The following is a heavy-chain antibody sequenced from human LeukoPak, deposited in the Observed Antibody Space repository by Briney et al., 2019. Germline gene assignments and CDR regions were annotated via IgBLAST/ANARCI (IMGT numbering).Heavy chain of an antibody. CDR3: AKVHAVADYFDY. J-gene: IGHJ4*02. CDR2: ISWNSGSI. Sequence: GGSLRLSCAASGFTFDDYAMHWVRQAPGKGLEWVSGISWNSGSIGYADSVKGRFTISRDNAKNSLYLQMNSLRAEDTALYYCAKVHAVADYFDYWGQGTLVTVSS. D-gene: IGHD6-19*01. V-gene: IGHV3-9*01. CDR1: GFTFDDYA.